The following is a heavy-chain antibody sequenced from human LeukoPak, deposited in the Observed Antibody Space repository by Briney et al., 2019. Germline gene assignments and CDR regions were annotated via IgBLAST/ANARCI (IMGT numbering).Heavy chain of an antibody. D-gene: IGHD6-13*01. Sequence: AGGPLRLSCAASGFTFSSYSMNWVRKAPGKGLEWVSSISSSSSYIYYADSVKGRFTISRDNAKNSLYLQMNSLRAEDTAVYYCAREGIAAAGTYYYYGMDVWGKGTTVTVSS. V-gene: IGHV3-21*01. CDR3: AREGIAAAGTYYYYGMDV. CDR2: ISSSSSYI. J-gene: IGHJ6*04. CDR1: GFTFSSYS.